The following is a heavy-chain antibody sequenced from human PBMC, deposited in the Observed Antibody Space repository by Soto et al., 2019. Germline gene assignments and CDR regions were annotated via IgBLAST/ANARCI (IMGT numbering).Heavy chain of an antibody. D-gene: IGHD2-15*01. CDR3: VGGKFRGS. J-gene: IGHJ4*02. CDR2: INPSSGGT. CDR1: GFNFTYYY. Sequence: DSVKVACKASGFNFTYYYIHWVRQSPGQGLEWMGWINPSSGGTKSAQQFQGRATMTRDTSISAAYMELRGLTSDDTAVYYCVGGKFRGSWGQGALVTVSS. V-gene: IGHV1-2*02.